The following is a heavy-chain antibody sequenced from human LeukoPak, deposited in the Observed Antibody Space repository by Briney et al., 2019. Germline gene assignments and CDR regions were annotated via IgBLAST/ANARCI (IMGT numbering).Heavy chain of an antibody. Sequence: ASVKVSCKASGYTFTGYYMHWVRQAPGQGLEWMGRINPNSGGTNYAQKFQARVTMTRDTSISTAYMELSRLRSDDTAVYYCARGDGYINYYYYMDVWGKGTTVTVSS. D-gene: IGHD1-1*01. J-gene: IGHJ6*03. CDR3: ARGDGYINYYYYMDV. CDR2: INPNSGGT. V-gene: IGHV1-2*06. CDR1: GYTFTGYY.